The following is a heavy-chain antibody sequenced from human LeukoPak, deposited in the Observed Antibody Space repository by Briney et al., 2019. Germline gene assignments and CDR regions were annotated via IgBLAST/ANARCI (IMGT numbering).Heavy chain of an antibody. J-gene: IGHJ4*02. D-gene: IGHD3-10*01. CDR3: ARKENVYYYFDY. Sequence: SETLSLTCAVSGGSISSSNWWSWVRQPPGKGLEWIGEIYHSGSTNYNPSLQSRVTMSVDTSKNQFSLKLSSVTAVDTAVYYCARKENVYYYFDYWGQGTLVTVSS. CDR1: GGSISSSNW. V-gene: IGHV4-4*02. CDR2: IYHSGST.